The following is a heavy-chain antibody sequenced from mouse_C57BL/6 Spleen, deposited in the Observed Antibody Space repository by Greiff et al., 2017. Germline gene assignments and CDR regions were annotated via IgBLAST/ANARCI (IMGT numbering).Heavy chain of an antibody. J-gene: IGHJ3*01. CDR2: ISDGGSYT. CDR1: GFTFSSYA. Sequence: EVHLVESGGGLVKPGGSLKLSCAASGFTFSSYAMSWVRQTPEKRLEWVATISDGGSYTYYPDKVKGRFTNSRGNAKNNLYLQISHLKSEETAMYYCARGSYGSSYWFAYWGQGTLVTVSA. D-gene: IGHD1-1*01. V-gene: IGHV5-4*01. CDR3: ARGSYGSSYWFAY.